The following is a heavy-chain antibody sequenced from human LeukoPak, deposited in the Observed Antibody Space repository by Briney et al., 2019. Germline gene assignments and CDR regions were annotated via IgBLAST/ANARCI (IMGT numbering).Heavy chain of an antibody. J-gene: IGHJ4*02. D-gene: IGHD1-7*01. CDR2: IYTSGST. CDR1: GGSISSYY. CDR3: ARGVEITGTNPDY. V-gene: IGHV4-4*09. Sequence: SETLSLTCTVSGGSISSYYWSWIRQPPGKGLEWIGYIYTSGSTNYNPSLKSRVTISVDTSKNQFSLKLSSVTAADTAVYYCARGVEITGTNPDYWGQGTLVTVSS.